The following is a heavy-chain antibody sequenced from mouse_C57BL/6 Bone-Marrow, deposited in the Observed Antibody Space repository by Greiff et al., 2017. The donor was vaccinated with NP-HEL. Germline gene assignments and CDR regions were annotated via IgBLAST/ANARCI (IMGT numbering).Heavy chain of an antibody. CDR3: TSWDGDY. CDR1: GFNIKDDY. CDR2: IDPEKGDT. J-gene: IGHJ2*01. V-gene: IGHV14-4*01. D-gene: IGHD4-1*01. Sequence: VQLQQSGAELVRPGASVKLSCTASGFNIKDDYMHWVKQRPEQGLEWIGWIDPEKGDTEYASKFQGKATITADTSSNTAYLQLSSLTAEDTAVYYCTSWDGDYWGQGTTLTVSS.